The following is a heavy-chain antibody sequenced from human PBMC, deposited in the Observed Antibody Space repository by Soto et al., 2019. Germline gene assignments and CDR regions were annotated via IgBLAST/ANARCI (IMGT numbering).Heavy chain of an antibody. D-gene: IGHD3-22*01. CDR3: AGRHDYYDSSGYYPNFDY. Sequence: GASVKVSCKASGGTFSSYAISWVRQAPGQGLEWMGGIIPIFGTANYAQKLQGRVTITADESTSTAYMELSSLRSEDTAVYYCAGRHDYYDSSGYYPNFDYWGQGTLVTVSS. J-gene: IGHJ4*02. V-gene: IGHV1-69*13. CDR1: GGTFSSYA. CDR2: IIPIFGTA.